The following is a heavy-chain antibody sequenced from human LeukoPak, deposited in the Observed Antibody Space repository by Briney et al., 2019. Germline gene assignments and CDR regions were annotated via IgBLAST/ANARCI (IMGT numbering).Heavy chain of an antibody. CDR3: ARRYRLGRGGDALDL. J-gene: IGHJ3*01. CDR2: INHSGST. V-gene: IGHV4-34*01. Sequence: SETLSLTCAVYGGSFSGYYWSWIRQPPGKGLEWIGEINHSGSTNYNPSLKSRVTISVDTSKNQFSLKLSSVTAADRAMYYCARRYRLGRGGDALDLWGQGTMVTVSS. D-gene: IGHD3-10*01. CDR1: GGSFSGYY.